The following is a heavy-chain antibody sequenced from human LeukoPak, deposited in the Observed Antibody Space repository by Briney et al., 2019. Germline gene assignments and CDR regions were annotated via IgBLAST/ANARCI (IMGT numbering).Heavy chain of an antibody. D-gene: IGHD3-9*01. CDR2: ISSSSSYI. J-gene: IGHJ4*02. CDR3: ARGPDILTGAEFNH. V-gene: IGHV3-21*01. CDR1: GFTFSSYS. Sequence: GGSLRLSCAASGFTFSSYSMNWVRQAPGEGLEWVSSISSSSSYIYYADSVKGRFTISRDNAKNSLYLQMNSLRAEDTAVYYCARGPDILTGAEFNHWGQGTLVTVSS.